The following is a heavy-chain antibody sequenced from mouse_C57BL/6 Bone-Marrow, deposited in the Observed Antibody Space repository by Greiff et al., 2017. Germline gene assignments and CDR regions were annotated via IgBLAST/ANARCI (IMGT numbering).Heavy chain of an antibody. CDR2: ILPGSGST. CDR3: ARDLPSSSTDWYFDV. Sequence: FQLQQSGAELMKPGASVKLSCKATGYTFTGYWIEWVKQRPGHGLEWIGEILPGSGSTNYNEKFKGKATFTADTSSNKAYMQLSSLTTEDSAIYYCARDLPSSSTDWYFDVWGTGTTVTVSS. V-gene: IGHV1-9*01. D-gene: IGHD1-1*01. CDR1: GYTFTGYW. J-gene: IGHJ1*03.